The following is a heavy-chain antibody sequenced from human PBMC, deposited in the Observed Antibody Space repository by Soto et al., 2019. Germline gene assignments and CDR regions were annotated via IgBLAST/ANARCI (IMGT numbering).Heavy chain of an antibody. V-gene: IGHV3-9*01. D-gene: IGHD3-22*01. Sequence: GGSLRLSCAASGFTFRNYDMSWVRQAPGKGLEWVSGISWNSGSIGYADSVKGRFTISRDNAKNSLYLQMNSLRAEDTALYYCAKDLSYDSSGYPDYWGQGTLVTVSS. CDR1: GFTFRNYD. CDR3: AKDLSYDSSGYPDY. CDR2: ISWNSGSI. J-gene: IGHJ4*02.